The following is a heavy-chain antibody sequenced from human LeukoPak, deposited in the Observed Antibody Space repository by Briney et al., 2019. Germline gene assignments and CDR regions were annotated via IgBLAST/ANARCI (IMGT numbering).Heavy chain of an antibody. CDR3: ARGAPIGGLDYDILTGYYRDY. V-gene: IGHV3-48*01. D-gene: IGHD3-9*01. CDR1: GFTFSSYS. CDR2: ISSSSSTI. J-gene: IGHJ4*02. Sequence: PGGSLRLSCAASGFTFSSYSMNWVRQAPGKGLEWVSYISSSSSTIYYADSVKGRFTISRDNAKNSLYLQMNSLRAEDTAVYYCARGAPIGGLDYDILTGYYRDYWGQGTLVTVSS.